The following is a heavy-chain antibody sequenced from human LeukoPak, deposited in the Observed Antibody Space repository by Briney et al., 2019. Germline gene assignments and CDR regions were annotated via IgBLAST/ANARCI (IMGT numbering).Heavy chain of an antibody. V-gene: IGHV1-69*05. D-gene: IGHD2-2*01. CDR3: ARRCSSTSCYFDY. J-gene: IGHJ4*02. Sequence: SVKVSCKASGGTFSSYAISWVRQAPGQGLEWMGGIIPIFGTANYAQKFQGRVTITTVESTSTAYMELSSLRSEDTAVYYCARRCSSTSCYFDYWGQGTLVTVSS. CDR1: GGTFSSYA. CDR2: IIPIFGTA.